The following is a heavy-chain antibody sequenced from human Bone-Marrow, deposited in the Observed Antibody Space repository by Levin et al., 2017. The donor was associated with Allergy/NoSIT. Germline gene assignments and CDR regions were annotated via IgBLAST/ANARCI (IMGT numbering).Heavy chain of an antibody. CDR2: INANSGDT. CDR1: GYTFTDYY. J-gene: IGHJ1*01. Sequence: GESLKISCKASGYTFTDYYMQWVRQAPGQGLEWMGWINANSGDTNYAQSFQGRVTMTRDTSISTAYMELSRLRSDDTAVYYCARGGGDKSIEHWGQGTLVTVSS. V-gene: IGHV1-2*02. D-gene: IGHD3-16*01. CDR3: ARGGGDKSIEH.